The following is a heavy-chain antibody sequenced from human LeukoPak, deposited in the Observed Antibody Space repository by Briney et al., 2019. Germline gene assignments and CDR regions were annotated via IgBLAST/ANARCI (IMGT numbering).Heavy chain of an antibody. CDR1: GFTFSSYA. Sequence: GGSLRLSCAASGFTFSSYAMSWVRQAPGKGLEWVSAISGSGGSTYYADSVKGRFTISRDNSKNTLYLQMKSLRAEDTAVYYCAKDRVFYGDYFDYWGQGTLVTVPS. J-gene: IGHJ4*02. V-gene: IGHV3-23*01. D-gene: IGHD4-17*01. CDR2: ISGSGGST. CDR3: AKDRVFYGDYFDY.